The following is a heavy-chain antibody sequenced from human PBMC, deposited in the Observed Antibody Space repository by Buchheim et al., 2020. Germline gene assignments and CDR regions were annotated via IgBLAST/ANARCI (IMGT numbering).Heavy chain of an antibody. D-gene: IGHD1-7*01. CDR2: IGVGGDT. CDR3: SRGAGELELRTMDV. Sequence: EVQLVESGGGLVEPGGSLRLSCAASGFTFSNYEMHWVRQVIGKGLEWVSTIGVGGDTYYPGSVKGRFTISRENAKNSLYLQMNSLRAGDTAVYYCSRGAGELELRTMDVCGQGAT. V-gene: IGHV3-13*04. CDR1: GFTFSNYE. J-gene: IGHJ6*02.